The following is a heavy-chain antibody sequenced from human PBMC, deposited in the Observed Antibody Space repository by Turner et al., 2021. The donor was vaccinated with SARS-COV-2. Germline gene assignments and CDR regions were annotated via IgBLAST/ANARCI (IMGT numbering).Heavy chain of an antibody. CDR2: ISRSSSYI. CDR3: ARDHRPVVVPAAKRAGSYYYGMDV. J-gene: IGHJ6*02. Sequence: EVQLVESGGGLVKPGGSLRLSCAASGFTFSSYSMNWVRQAPGKGLEWVSSISRSSSYIYYADSVKGRFTISRDNAKNSLYLQMNSLRAEDTAVYYCARDHRPVVVPAAKRAGSYYYGMDVWGQGTTVTVSS. D-gene: IGHD2-2*01. CDR1: GFTFSSYS. V-gene: IGHV3-21*01.